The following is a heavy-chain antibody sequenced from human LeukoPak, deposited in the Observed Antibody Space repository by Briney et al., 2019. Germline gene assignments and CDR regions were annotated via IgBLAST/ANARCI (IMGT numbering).Heavy chain of an antibody. CDR2: ISGSGDST. D-gene: IGHD5-12*01. Sequence: PGGSLRLSCAASGFTFSNYAMRWVRQAPGKGLEWVSGISGSGDSTYYADSVKGRFTISRDNSKNTLYLQMNSLRAEDTAVYYCARYKGQIDYWGQGTLVTVSS. J-gene: IGHJ4*02. V-gene: IGHV3-23*01. CDR1: GFTFSNYA. CDR3: ARYKGQIDY.